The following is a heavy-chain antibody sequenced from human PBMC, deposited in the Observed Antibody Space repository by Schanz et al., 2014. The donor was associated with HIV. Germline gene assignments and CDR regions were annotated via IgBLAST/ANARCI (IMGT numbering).Heavy chain of an antibody. CDR1: GFTFSSYA. V-gene: IGHV3-23*01. CDR3: AKDPRPFTTAKGAVFDI. Sequence: EVQLLESGGGLVQPGGSLRLSCAASGFTFSSYAMSWVRQAPGKGLEWVSLISGSGGHTYYADSVKGRFTISRDTSKNPVYLQMNSLRAEDTAVYYCAKDPRPFTTAKGAVFDIWGQGTMVTVSP. CDR2: ISGSGGHT. D-gene: IGHD3-22*01. J-gene: IGHJ3*02.